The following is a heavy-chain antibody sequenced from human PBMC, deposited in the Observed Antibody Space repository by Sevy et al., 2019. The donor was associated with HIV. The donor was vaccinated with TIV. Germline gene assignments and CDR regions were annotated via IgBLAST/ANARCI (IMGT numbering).Heavy chain of an antibody. Sequence: SETLSLTCAVSGYSISSGYYWGWIRQPPGEGLEWIGSIYHSGSTYYNPSLKSRVTISVDTSKNQFSLKLSSVTAADTAVYYCASAVVVAATILNFDYWGQGTLVTVSS. D-gene: IGHD2-15*01. V-gene: IGHV4-38-2*01. CDR2: IYHSGST. CDR1: GYSISSGYY. CDR3: ASAVVVAATILNFDY. J-gene: IGHJ4*02.